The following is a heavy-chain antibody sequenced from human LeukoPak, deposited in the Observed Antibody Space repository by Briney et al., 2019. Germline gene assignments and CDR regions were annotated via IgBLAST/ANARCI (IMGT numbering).Heavy chain of an antibody. CDR2: ISGVGGST. CDR3: AIFTHRLGYCSGGSCSDLWDDAFDI. D-gene: IGHD2-15*01. Sequence: PGGSLRLSCAASGFTLDDYAMHWVRQAPGKGLEWVSLISGVGGSTYYADSVKGRFTISRDNSKNSLYLQMNSLRTEDTALYYCAIFTHRLGYCSGGSCSDLWDDAFDIWGQGTMVTVSS. V-gene: IGHV3-43*02. J-gene: IGHJ3*02. CDR1: GFTLDDYA.